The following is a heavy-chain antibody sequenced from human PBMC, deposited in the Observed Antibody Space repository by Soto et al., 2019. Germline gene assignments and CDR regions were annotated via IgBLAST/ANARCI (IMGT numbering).Heavy chain of an antibody. D-gene: IGHD5-12*01. CDR2: ISYDGSGE. V-gene: IGHV3-30-3*01. J-gene: IGHJ4*02. CDR3: ATISGYLNYFDY. Sequence: GSLRLSCVYSGFSFRTYPMHWVRQAPGKGLEWVALISYDGSGEGYGESVRDRSTVSRDNSKNTMYLQLNSLRPADTGVYYCATISGYLNYFDYWGQGTLVTVSS. CDR1: GFSFRTYP.